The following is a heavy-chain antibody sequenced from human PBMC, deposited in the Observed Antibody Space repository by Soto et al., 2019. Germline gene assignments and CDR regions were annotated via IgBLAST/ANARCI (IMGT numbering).Heavy chain of an antibody. D-gene: IGHD3-16*01. CDR1: GDSVSGNSAA. V-gene: IGHV6-1*01. J-gene: IGHJ4*02. CDR2: TYYRSKWYN. CDR3: AREFRYYEISESYFDS. Sequence: SQTLSLTCAVSGDSVSGNSAAWNWIRQSPSRGLEWLGRTYYRSKWYNDYAVSVKSRITVPPDTSTPQFSLHLTSVTPEDTAVYYCAREFRYYEISESYFDSWGQGAQVTVSS.